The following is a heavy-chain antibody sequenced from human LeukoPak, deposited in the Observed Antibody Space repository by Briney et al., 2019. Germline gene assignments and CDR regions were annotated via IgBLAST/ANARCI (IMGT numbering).Heavy chain of an antibody. Sequence: GESPKISCKGSGYSFTNYWISWVRQMPGKGLEWMGRIDPSDSYTNYSPSFQGHVTISADKSISTAYLQWSSLKASDTAMYYCARDDSSGYDYWGQGTLVTVSS. CDR3: ARDDSSGYDY. J-gene: IGHJ4*02. D-gene: IGHD3-22*01. V-gene: IGHV5-10-1*01. CDR2: IDPSDSYT. CDR1: GYSFTNYW.